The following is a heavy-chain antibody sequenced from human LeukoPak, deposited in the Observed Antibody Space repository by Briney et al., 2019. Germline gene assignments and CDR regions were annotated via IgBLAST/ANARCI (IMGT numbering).Heavy chain of an antibody. CDR3: ARGPSGDFWSGYYPYYYYYGMDV. CDR1: GYTFTSYD. Sequence: ASVKVSCKASGYTFTSYDINWVRQATGQGLEWMGWMNPNSGNTGYAQKFQGRVTMTRNTSISTAYMELSSLRSEDTAVYYCARGPSGDFWSGYYPYYYYYGMDVWDQGTTVTVSS. V-gene: IGHV1-8*01. CDR2: MNPNSGNT. J-gene: IGHJ6*02. D-gene: IGHD3-3*01.